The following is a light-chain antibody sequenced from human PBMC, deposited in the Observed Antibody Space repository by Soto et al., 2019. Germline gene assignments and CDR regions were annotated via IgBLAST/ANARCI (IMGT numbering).Light chain of an antibody. J-gene: IGLJ1*01. CDR1: SSDIGAYKS. CDR3: CSYAGTYTYV. CDR2: DVT. V-gene: IGLV2-11*01. Sequence: QSALTQPRSVSGSPGQSVTISCTGTSSDIGAYKSVSWYQQYPGKAPKYLIYDVTKRPSGVPDRFSGSKSGNTASLTISGLQAEDEADYYCCSYAGTYTYVFGTGTQLTVL.